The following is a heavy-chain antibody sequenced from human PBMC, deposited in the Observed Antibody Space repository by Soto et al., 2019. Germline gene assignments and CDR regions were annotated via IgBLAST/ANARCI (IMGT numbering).Heavy chain of an antibody. CDR2: IRSKAYGGTT. D-gene: IGHD4-17*01. CDR3: TRVPIYGDYWSYYYYGMDV. Sequence: EVQLVESGGGLVKPGRSLRLSCTASGFTFGDYAMSWFRQAPGKGLEWVGFIRSKAYGGTTEYAASVKGRFTISRDDSKSIAYLQMNSLKTEDTAVYYCTRVPIYGDYWSYYYYGMDVWGQGTTVTVSS. CDR1: GFTFGDYA. V-gene: IGHV3-49*05. J-gene: IGHJ6*02.